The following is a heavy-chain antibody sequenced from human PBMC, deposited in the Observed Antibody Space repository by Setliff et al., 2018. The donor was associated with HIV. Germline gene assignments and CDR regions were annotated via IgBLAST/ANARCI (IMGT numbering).Heavy chain of an antibody. CDR1: GYTFTSYY. CDR2: INPNNGGT. Sequence: ASVKVSCKASGYTFTSYYMHWVQQAPGQGLEWMGWINPNNGGTNYAQKFQGRVTMTRDTSISTAYMELSRLRSDDTAVYYCASAGAWQRNALDIWGQGTMVTVS. J-gene: IGHJ3*02. D-gene: IGHD5-12*01. V-gene: IGHV1-2*02. CDR3: ASAGAWQRNALDI.